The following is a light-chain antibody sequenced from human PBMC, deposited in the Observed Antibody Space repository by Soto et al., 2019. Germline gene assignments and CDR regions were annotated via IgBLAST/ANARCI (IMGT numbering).Light chain of an antibody. CDR1: QSVSSSY. J-gene: IGKJ1*01. V-gene: IGKV3-20*01. CDR2: GAS. Sequence: EIVLTQSPGTLSLSPGERATLSCRASQSVSSSYLAWYQQKPGQAPRLLIYGASSRATGIPDRFSGSVSGTGFTLTISRLEPEDFALYYCQQYGSSPWTFGQGTKVEIK. CDR3: QQYGSSPWT.